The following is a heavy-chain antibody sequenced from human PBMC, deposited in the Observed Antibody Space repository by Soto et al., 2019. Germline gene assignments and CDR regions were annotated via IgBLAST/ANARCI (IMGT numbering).Heavy chain of an antibody. D-gene: IGHD2-2*01. CDR1: GYTFTGYY. V-gene: IGHV1-2*04. CDR2: INPNSGGT. J-gene: IGHJ4*02. Sequence: ASVKVSCKASGYTFTGYYMHWVRQAPGQGVEWMGWINPNSGGTNYAQKFQGWVTMTRDTSIGTAYMELSRLRSDDTAVYYCARVREKIGPDIVVVPAAPFDYWGQGTLVTVSS. CDR3: ARVREKIGPDIVVVPAAPFDY.